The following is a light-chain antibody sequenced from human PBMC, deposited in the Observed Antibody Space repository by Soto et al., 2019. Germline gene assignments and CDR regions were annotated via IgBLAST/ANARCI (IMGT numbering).Light chain of an antibody. V-gene: IGLV2-14*01. J-gene: IGLJ3*02. CDR1: SSDIGIFNY. Sequence: QSVLTQPASVSGSPGQSITISCTGTSSDIGIFNYVSWYQQHPGKAPKLIIYEVTTRPSGVSDRFSGSKSGSTASLNISGLQADDEAYYYCSSYTSSSALGVFGGGTKLTVL. CDR2: EVT. CDR3: SSYTSSSALGV.